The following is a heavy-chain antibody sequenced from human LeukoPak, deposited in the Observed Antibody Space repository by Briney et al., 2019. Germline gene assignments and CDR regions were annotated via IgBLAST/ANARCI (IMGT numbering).Heavy chain of an antibody. CDR1: GFTFSDYY. V-gene: IGHV3-11*06. CDR3: ARVTLYAESALDY. D-gene: IGHD4-17*01. J-gene: IGHJ4*02. Sequence: SGGSLRLSCAASGFTFSDYYMSWIRQAPGKGLEWVSYISGSSSYTIYADSAKGRFTISRDNAKNSLYLQMNSLRAEDTAVYYCARVTLYAESALDYWGQGTLVTVSS. CDR2: ISGSSSYT.